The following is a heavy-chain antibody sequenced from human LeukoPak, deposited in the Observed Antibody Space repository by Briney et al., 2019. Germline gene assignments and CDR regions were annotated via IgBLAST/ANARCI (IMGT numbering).Heavy chain of an antibody. V-gene: IGHV1-2*06. J-gene: IGHJ4*02. CDR2: INPNSGGT. D-gene: IGHD3-3*01. CDR1: GYTFTGYY. CDR3: ASLSTPTIFGVVNFDY. Sequence: GASVKVSCKGSGYTFTGYYMHWVRQAPGQGLEWMGRINPNSGGTNYAQKFQGRVTMTRDTSISTAYMELSRLRSDDTAVYYCASLSTPTIFGVVNFDYWGQGTLVTVSS.